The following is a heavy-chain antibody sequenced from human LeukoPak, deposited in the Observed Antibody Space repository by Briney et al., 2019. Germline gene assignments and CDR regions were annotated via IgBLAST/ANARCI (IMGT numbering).Heavy chain of an antibody. V-gene: IGHV3-33*01. J-gene: IGHJ4*02. CDR2: IWYDGSNK. CDR3: ARDISGYYYFDY. D-gene: IGHD3-22*01. Sequence: GGSLRLSCAASGFTFSNYGMHWVRQAPGKGLEWVAVIWYDGSNKYYADSVKGRFIISRDNSKNTLYLQMNSLRAEDTAVYYCARDISGYYYFDYWGQGTLVTVST. CDR1: GFTFSNYG.